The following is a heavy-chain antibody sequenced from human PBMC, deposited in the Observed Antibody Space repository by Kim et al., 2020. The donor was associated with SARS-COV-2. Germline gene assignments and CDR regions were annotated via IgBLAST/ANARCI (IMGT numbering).Heavy chain of an antibody. Sequence: GGSLRLSCVASGFTFDTYDMTWVRLAPGKGPEWVSGISASGTGTYYADSVKGRFTVSRDTSKNIFYLQMSGLRGEDTAVYYCGKSYSAWPNKFIDYWGQGTLVTVSS. CDR2: ISASGTGT. CDR1: GFTFDTYD. CDR3: GKSYSAWPNKFIDY. J-gene: IGHJ4*02. D-gene: IGHD6-19*01. V-gene: IGHV3-23*01.